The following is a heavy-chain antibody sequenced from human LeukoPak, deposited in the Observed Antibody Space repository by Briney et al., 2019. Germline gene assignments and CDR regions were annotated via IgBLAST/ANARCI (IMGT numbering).Heavy chain of an antibody. J-gene: IGHJ4*02. CDR2: IVDSGGTT. V-gene: IGHV3-23*01. Sequence: GGSLRLSCAASGFTFSGYAMSWVRQAPGKGLQWVSTIVDSGGTTYYTDSVKGRFTISRDNSKNTLYLQMNSLRAEDTAVYYCAKWSGDSSGYYPFFDYWGQGTLVTVSS. CDR3: AKWSGDSSGYYPFFDY. D-gene: IGHD3-22*01. CDR1: GFTFSGYA.